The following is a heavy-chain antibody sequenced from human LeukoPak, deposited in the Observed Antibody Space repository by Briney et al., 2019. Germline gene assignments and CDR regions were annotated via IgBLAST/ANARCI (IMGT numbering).Heavy chain of an antibody. CDR3: AKDEFVASDFTGAFDI. CDR1: GFTFDDYA. J-gene: IGHJ3*02. D-gene: IGHD2-8*02. CDR2: ISWNSGSI. V-gene: IGHV3-9*03. Sequence: PGGSLRLSCAASGFTFDDYAMHWVRQAPGKGLEWVSGISWNSGSIGYADSVKGRFTISRDNAKNSLYLQMNSLRAGDMALYYCAKDEFVASDFTGAFDIWGQGTMVTVPS.